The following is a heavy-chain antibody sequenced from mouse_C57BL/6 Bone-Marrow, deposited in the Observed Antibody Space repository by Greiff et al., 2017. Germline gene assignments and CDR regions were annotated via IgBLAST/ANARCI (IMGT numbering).Heavy chain of an antibody. V-gene: IGHV5-15*01. Sequence: EVMLVESGGGLVQPGGSLKLSCAASGFTFSDYGMAWVRQAPRKGPEWVAFISNLAYSIYYADTVTGRFTISRANANHTLYLEMSSLGAEDVAMYYSAGDDYDFLDYWGQGTSVTVSS. CDR3: AGDDYDFLDY. CDR2: ISNLAYSI. CDR1: GFTFSDYG. D-gene: IGHD2-4*01. J-gene: IGHJ4*01.